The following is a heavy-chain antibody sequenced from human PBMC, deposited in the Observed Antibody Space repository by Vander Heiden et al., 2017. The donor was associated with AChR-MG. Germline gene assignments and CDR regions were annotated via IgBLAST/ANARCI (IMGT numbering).Heavy chain of an antibody. CDR2: IRSKANSYAT. CDR3: TRRADGRDY. CDR1: GFTFSGSA. Sequence: EVQLVESGGGLVQPGGSLKLSCAASGFTFSGSAMHWVRQASGKGLEWVGRIRSKANSYATAYAASVKGRFTISRDDSKNTAYLQMNSLKTEDTAVYYCTRRADGRDYWGQGTLVTVSS. J-gene: IGHJ4*02. D-gene: IGHD6-19*01. V-gene: IGHV3-73*02.